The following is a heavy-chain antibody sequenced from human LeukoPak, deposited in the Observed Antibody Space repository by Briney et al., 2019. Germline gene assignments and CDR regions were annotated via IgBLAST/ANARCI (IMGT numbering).Heavy chain of an antibody. J-gene: IGHJ6*03. CDR3: ASVVEGGYSYGYNYYYYMDV. V-gene: IGHV4-30-4*01. D-gene: IGHD5-18*01. CDR2: IYYIGNT. CDR1: GGSISSGNYY. Sequence: SQTLSLTCTVSGGSISSGNYYWSWIRQPPGKGLEWIGYIYYIGNTFYNPSLKSRVTILVDTSKNQFSLKLSSVTAADTAVYYCASVVEGGYSYGYNYYYYMDVWGKGTTVTVSS.